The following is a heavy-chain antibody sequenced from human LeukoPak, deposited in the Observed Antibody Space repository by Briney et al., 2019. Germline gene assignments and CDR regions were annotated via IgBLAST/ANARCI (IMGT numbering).Heavy chain of an antibody. CDR2: INHSGST. Sequence: SETLSLTCAVYGGSFSGYYWSWIRQPAGKGLEWIGEINHSGSTNYNPSLKSRVTISVDTSKNQFSLKLSSVTAADTAVYYCARVSDSSGYYLFDYWGQGTLVTVSS. CDR3: ARVSDSSGYYLFDY. J-gene: IGHJ4*02. V-gene: IGHV4-34*01. D-gene: IGHD3-22*01. CDR1: GGSFSGYY.